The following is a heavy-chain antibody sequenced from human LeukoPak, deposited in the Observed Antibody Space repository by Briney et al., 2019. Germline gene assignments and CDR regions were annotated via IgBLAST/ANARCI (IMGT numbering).Heavy chain of an antibody. CDR1: GFTFSSYA. V-gene: IGHV3-30*04. Sequence: GRSLRLSCAASGFTFSSYAMHWVRQAPGKGLEWVAVISYDGSNKYYADSVKGRFTISRDNSKNTLYLQMNSLRAEDTAVYYCARSTSRGYSYGSSHSLDYWGQGTLVTVSS. CDR3: ARSTSRGYSYGSSHSLDY. J-gene: IGHJ4*02. CDR2: ISYDGSNK. D-gene: IGHD5-18*01.